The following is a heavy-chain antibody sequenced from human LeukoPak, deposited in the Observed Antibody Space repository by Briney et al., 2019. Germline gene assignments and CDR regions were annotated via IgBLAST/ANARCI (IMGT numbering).Heavy chain of an antibody. CDR2: IYYSGSN. Sequence: SETLSLTCTVSGGSLSSYYWSWVRQPPGKGLEWIGYIYYSGSNNYNPSLKRLATITVDTTKTQFFLKLSSVTAAATAVYYWARGGIAVAGNIWGQGTLVTVSS. V-gene: IGHV4-59*01. CDR3: ARGGIAVAGNI. J-gene: IGHJ4*02. CDR1: GGSLSSYY. D-gene: IGHD6-19*01.